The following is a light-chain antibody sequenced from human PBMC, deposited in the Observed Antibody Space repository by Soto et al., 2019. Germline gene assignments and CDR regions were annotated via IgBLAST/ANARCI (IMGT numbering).Light chain of an antibody. CDR2: DVS. Sequence: QSVLTQPDSVSGSHGQSITLSCTGTSSDVGGYNYVSWYQQHPGKAPKLMIYDVSNRPSGVSNRFSGSKSGNTASLTISGLQAEDEADYYCSSYTSSSTLVVFGGGTELTVL. V-gene: IGLV2-14*01. CDR1: SSDVGGYNY. CDR3: SSYTSSSTLVV. J-gene: IGLJ2*01.